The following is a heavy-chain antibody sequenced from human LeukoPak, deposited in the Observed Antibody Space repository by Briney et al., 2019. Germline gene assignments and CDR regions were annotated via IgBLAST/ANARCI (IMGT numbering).Heavy chain of an antibody. V-gene: IGHV3-66*01. CDR1: GFTVSSNY. D-gene: IGHD3-10*01. J-gene: IGHJ5*02. CDR3: ARDPPSYYGSGSYPLP. Sequence: PGGSLRLSCAASGFTVSSNYMSWVRQAPGKGLEWVSVIYSGGSTYYADSVKGRFTISRDNSKNTLYLQMNSLRAEDTAVYYCARDPPSYYGSGSYPLPWGQGTLVTVSS. CDR2: IYSGGST.